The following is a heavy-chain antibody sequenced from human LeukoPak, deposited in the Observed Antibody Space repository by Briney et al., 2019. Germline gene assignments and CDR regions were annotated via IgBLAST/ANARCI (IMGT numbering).Heavy chain of an antibody. J-gene: IGHJ4*02. CDR3: AQGLYYFDY. CDR1: GGSISSGGYS. V-gene: IGHV4-30-2*01. CDR2: IYHSGST. Sequence: PSETLSLTCAVSGGSISSGGYSWSWIRQPPGKGLEWIGYIYHSGSTYYNPSLKSRVTMSVDRSKNQFSLKLSSVTAADTAVYYCAQGLYYFDYWGQGTLVTVSS.